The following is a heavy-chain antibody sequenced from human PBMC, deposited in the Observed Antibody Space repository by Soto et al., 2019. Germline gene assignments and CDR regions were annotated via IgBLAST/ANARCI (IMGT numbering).Heavy chain of an antibody. V-gene: IGHV2-5*02. Sequence: QITLKESGPTLVKPTQTLTLTCTFSGFSLSTSGVGVGWIRQPPGKALEWLALIYWDDEKRNSPSVKSRLTITKDTSKNKGVHTMTNMDPVDTASYYCTPRSGGIFDYWGQGTLVTVSS. CDR1: GFSLSTSGVG. CDR3: TPRSGGIFDY. D-gene: IGHD2-15*01. CDR2: IYWDDEK. J-gene: IGHJ4*02.